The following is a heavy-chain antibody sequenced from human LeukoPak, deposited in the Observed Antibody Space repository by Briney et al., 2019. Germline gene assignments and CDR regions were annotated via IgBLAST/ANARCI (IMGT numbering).Heavy chain of an antibody. CDR3: ARGIGYCSSTSCQDAFDI. V-gene: IGHV1-69*05. J-gene: IGHJ3*02. CDR1: GGTFSSYA. D-gene: IGHD2-2*01. CDR2: IIPIFGTA. Sequence: ASVKVSCKASGGTFSSYAISWVRQAPGQGLEWMGGIIPIFGTANYAQKFQGRVTITTDESTSTAYMELSSLRSEDTAVYYCARGIGYCSSTSCQDAFDIWGQGTMVTVSS.